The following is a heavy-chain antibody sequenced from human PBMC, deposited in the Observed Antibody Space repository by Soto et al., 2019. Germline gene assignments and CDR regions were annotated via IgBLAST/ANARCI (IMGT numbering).Heavy chain of an antibody. Sequence: GGSLRLCCAASGFTVSSNYMSWVRQAPGKGLEWVSVIYSGGSTYYADSVKGRFTISRDNSKNTLYLQMNSLRAEDTAVYYCARGLDAPPDAFDIWGQGTMVTVSS. CDR1: GFTVSSNY. J-gene: IGHJ3*02. V-gene: IGHV3-53*01. CDR3: ARGLDAPPDAFDI. CDR2: IYSGGST.